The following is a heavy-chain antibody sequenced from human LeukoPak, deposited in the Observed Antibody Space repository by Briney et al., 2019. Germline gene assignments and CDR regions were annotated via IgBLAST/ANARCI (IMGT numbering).Heavy chain of an antibody. J-gene: IGHJ4*02. CDR3: ARLPYSSSWYVFFDY. CDR1: GYSFTSYW. CDR2: IYPGDSDT. V-gene: IGHV5-51*01. Sequence: GESLKISCKGSGYSFTSYWIGWVRQMPGKGLEWMGIIYPGDSDTRYSPSFQGQVTISADKSISTAYLQRSSLKASDTAMYYCARLPYSSSWYVFFDYWGQGTLVTVSS. D-gene: IGHD6-13*01.